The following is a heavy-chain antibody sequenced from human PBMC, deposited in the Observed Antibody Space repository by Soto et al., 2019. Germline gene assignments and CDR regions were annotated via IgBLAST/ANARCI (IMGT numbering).Heavy chain of an antibody. CDR3: ARERYSRGGEQKYYFDY. V-gene: IGHV4-59*01. CDR2: IYYSGST. J-gene: IGHJ4*02. CDR1: GGSISSYY. D-gene: IGHD6-19*01. Sequence: SETLSLTCTVSGGSISSYYWSWIRQPPGKGLEWIGYIYYSGSTKYNPSLKSRVTISVDTSKNQFSLKLSSVTAADTAVYYCARERYSRGGEQKYYFDYWGQGTLVTVSS.